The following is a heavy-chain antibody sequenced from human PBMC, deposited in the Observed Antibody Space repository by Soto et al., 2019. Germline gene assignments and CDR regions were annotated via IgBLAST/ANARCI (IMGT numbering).Heavy chain of an antibody. CDR1: GGTFSSYA. CDR2: IIPIFGTA. J-gene: IGHJ4*02. V-gene: IGHV1-69*06. Sequence: ASVKVSCKASGGTFSSYAISWVRQAPGQGLEWMGGIIPIFGTANYAQKFQGRVTITADKSTSTAYMELSSLRSEDTAVYYCARSESSGWDFDYWGQGTLVTVSS. CDR3: ARSESSGWDFDY. D-gene: IGHD6-19*01.